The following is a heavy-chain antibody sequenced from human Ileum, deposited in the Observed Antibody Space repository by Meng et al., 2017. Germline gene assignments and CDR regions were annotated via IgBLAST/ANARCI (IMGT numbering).Heavy chain of an antibody. V-gene: IGHV4-61*01. Sequence: STQRLLEPSENLSLPCTLSVGSVNTGSYYWSWIRQPPGKGLEWIGYMYFSGSTKYNASLKSRVSISVDTSKKQFSLNLTSVTAADTAVYYCARGHYDKYFDSWGQGTLVTVSS. J-gene: IGHJ4*02. CDR1: VGSVNTGSYY. CDR3: ARGHYDKYFDS. D-gene: IGHD3-22*01. CDR2: MYFSGST.